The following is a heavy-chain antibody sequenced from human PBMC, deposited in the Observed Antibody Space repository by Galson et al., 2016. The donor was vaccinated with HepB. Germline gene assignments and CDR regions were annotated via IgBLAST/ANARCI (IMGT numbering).Heavy chain of an antibody. Sequence: SLRLSCAASGFTFSSYAMAWVRQAPGKGLEWVSGMSDSDDIYYSPTVKGRFTTSRDNSKNTVFLQLTSLRAEDTAVYYCAKDKRGHSSAWYWYFDYWGPGTLVSVSS. CDR2: MSDSDDI. V-gene: IGHV3-23*01. D-gene: IGHD6-13*01. CDR1: GFTFSSYA. CDR3: AKDKRGHSSAWYWYFDY. J-gene: IGHJ4*02.